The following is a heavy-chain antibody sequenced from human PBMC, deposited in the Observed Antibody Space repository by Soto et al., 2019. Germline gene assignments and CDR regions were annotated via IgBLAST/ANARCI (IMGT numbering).Heavy chain of an antibody. Sequence: PSETLSLTCAVYGGSFSGYYWSWIRQPPGKGLEWIGEINHSGSTNYNPSLKSRVTISVDTSKNQFSLKLSSVTAADTAVYYCARIRRARYARDYYYGMAVWGQGTTVTVSS. J-gene: IGHJ6*02. CDR3: ARIRRARYARDYYYGMAV. D-gene: IGHD1-1*01. V-gene: IGHV4-34*01. CDR1: GGSFSGYY. CDR2: INHSGST.